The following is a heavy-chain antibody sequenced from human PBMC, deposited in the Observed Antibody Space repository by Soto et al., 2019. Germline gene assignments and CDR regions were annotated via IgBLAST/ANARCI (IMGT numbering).Heavy chain of an antibody. Sequence: SETLSLTCTVSGGSISSYYWSWIRQPPGKGLEWIGYIYYSGSTNYNPSLKSRVTISVDTSKNQFSLKLSSVTAADTAVYYCARVSNRFSLISYFDYWGQGTLVTVSS. V-gene: IGHV4-59*01. CDR1: GGSISSYY. D-gene: IGHD3-16*02. CDR3: ARVSNRFSLISYFDY. CDR2: IYYSGST. J-gene: IGHJ4*02.